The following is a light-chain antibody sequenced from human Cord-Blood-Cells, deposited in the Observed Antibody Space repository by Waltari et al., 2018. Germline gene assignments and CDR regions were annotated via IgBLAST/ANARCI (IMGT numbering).Light chain of an antibody. V-gene: IGLV2-14*01. CDR1: SGDHVVSQY. CDR3: SSYTSSSTVV. J-gene: IGLJ2*01. CDR2: DVS. Sequence: QSALTQPASVSASPGPSITLYCAGTSGDHVVSQYVPWYQQHPGNAPKLMIYDVSNRPSGVSNRFSGSKSGNTASLTISGLQAEDEADYYCSSYTSSSTVVFGGGTKLTVL.